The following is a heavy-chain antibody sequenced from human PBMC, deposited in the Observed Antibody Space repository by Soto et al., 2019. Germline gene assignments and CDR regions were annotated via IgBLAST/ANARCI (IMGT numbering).Heavy chain of an antibody. Sequence: QLQLQESGPGLVKASETLSLTCTVSGGSISAYHWSWVRQSPGKGLEWIGYFYDSGTTDYNPALKRRVTISGDTSKNNFSLNLRSVTAADTAAYYCARGFGGLGPSFFGMDFWGQGTTVIVSS. J-gene: IGHJ6*02. V-gene: IGHV4-59*01. CDR2: FYDSGTT. D-gene: IGHD3-10*01. CDR3: ARGFGGLGPSFFGMDF. CDR1: GGSISAYH.